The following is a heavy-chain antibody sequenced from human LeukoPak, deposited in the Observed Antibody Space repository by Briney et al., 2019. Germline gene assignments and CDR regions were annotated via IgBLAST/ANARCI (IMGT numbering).Heavy chain of an antibody. D-gene: IGHD3-22*01. Sequence: ASVKVSCKVSGYTLTELSMHWVRQAPGKGLEWMGGFDPEDGETIYAQKFQGRVTMTEDTSTDTAYMELSSLRSEDTAVYYCATDTGCYDSSGYYYFFDYWGQGTLVTVSS. CDR3: ATDTGCYDSSGYYYFFDY. J-gene: IGHJ4*02. CDR2: FDPEDGET. CDR1: GYTLTELS. V-gene: IGHV1-24*01.